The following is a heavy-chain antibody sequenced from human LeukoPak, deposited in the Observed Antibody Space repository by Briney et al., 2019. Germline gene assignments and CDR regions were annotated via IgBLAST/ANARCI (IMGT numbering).Heavy chain of an antibody. CDR2: IYYSGST. Sequence: SETLSLTCTVSSCSISSCSHYWGWLRPSPGKGLEWIGSIYYSGSTYYNPSLKSRVTISVDTSNNQFSLKLSSVTAADTAVYYCARQFDRSGYLNWFDPWGQGTLVTVSS. V-gene: IGHV4-39*01. CDR1: SCSISSCSHY. CDR3: ARQFDRSGYLNWFDP. D-gene: IGHD3-22*01. J-gene: IGHJ5*02.